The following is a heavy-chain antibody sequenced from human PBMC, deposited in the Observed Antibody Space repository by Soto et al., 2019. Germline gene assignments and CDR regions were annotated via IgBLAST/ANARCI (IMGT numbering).Heavy chain of an antibody. Sequence: GGSLRLSCAASGFTFSSYEMNWVSQAPGKGLEWVSYISSSGSTIYYADSVKGRFAISRDNAKNSLYLQMNSLRAEDTAVYYCARVSGSAGAFDIWGQGTMVTVSS. CDR3: ARVSGSAGAFDI. V-gene: IGHV3-48*03. CDR1: GFTFSSYE. D-gene: IGHD3-10*01. CDR2: ISSSGSTI. J-gene: IGHJ3*02.